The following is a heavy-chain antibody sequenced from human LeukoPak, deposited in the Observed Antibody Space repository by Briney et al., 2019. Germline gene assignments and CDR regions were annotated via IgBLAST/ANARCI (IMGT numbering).Heavy chain of an antibody. CDR2: IYSSGST. CDR1: GVSISSSSYY. V-gene: IGHV4-39*07. Sequence: SETLSLTCNVSGVSISSSSYYWGWIRQPPGKGLEWIGSIYSSGSTYYNSSLKSRVTISVDTSKNQFSLRLTSMTAADTAVYYCARGVDYWGQGTLVTVSS. J-gene: IGHJ4*02. D-gene: IGHD3-16*01. CDR3: ARGVDY.